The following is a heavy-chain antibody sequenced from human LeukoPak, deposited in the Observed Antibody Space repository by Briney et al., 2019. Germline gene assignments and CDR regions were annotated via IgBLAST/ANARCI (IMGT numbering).Heavy chain of an antibody. V-gene: IGHV4-34*01. CDR2: INHSGST. J-gene: IGHJ6*03. CDR1: GGSFSGFY. Sequence: PSETLSLTCDVYGGSFSGFYWSWIRQPPGKGLEWIGEINHSGSTNYNPSLKSRVTISVDTSKNQFSLKLSSVTAADTAVYYCARVPYYYYMGVWGKGTTVTVSS. CDR3: ARVPYYYYMGV.